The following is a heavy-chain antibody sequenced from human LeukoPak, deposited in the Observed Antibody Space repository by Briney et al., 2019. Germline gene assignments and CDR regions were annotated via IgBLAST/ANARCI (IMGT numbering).Heavy chain of an antibody. CDR2: ISWDSGNK. D-gene: IGHD3-9*01. V-gene: IGHV3-9*01. CDR1: GFSLDDYA. J-gene: IGHJ3*01. Sequence: GRSLRLSCVGSGFSLDDYAMHGVRQAPGKGQEGVSSISWDSGNKAYADSVKGRFTISRDNAKNSLYLQMNSLRPEDTAFYYCIKDMGFDLLKDAFDVWGQGTLVTVSS. CDR3: IKDMGFDLLKDAFDV.